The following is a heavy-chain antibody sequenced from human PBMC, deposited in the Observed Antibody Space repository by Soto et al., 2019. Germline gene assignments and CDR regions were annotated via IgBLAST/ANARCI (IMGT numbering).Heavy chain of an antibody. Sequence: ASVKVSCKASGYTFTIYGINWVRQAPGQGLEWMGWISPYNGNTNYAQKLQGRVTMTTDTSTSTAYMELRSLRSDDTAVYYCARSRAVAGPFDYWGQGTLVTVSS. CDR1: GYTFTIYG. CDR2: ISPYNGNT. J-gene: IGHJ4*02. CDR3: ARSRAVAGPFDY. V-gene: IGHV1-18*01. D-gene: IGHD6-19*01.